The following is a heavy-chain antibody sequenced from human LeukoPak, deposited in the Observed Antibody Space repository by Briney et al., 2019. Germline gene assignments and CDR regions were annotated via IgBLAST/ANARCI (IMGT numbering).Heavy chain of an antibody. CDR3: AAFSGSYRGRLGAFDI. CDR1: GFTFNSYA. J-gene: IGHJ3*02. D-gene: IGHD1-26*01. CDR2: IRYDGSNK. V-gene: IGHV3-30*02. Sequence: GGSLRLSCAASGFTFNSYAMHWVRQAPGKGLEWVAFIRYDGSNKYYADSVKGRFTISRDNSKNTLYLQMNSLRAEDTAVYYCAAFSGSYRGRLGAFDIWGQGTMVTVSS.